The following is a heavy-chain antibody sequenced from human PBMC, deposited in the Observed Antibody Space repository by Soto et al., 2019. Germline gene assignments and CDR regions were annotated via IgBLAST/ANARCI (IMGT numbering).Heavy chain of an antibody. Sequence: SETLSLTCTVSGGSISSYCWSWIRQPAGKGLEWIGRIYTSGSTNYNPSLKSRFTMSVDTSKNQFSLKLSSVTAADTAVYYCERHNNSGWYVLPLWGQGTLVTVSS. D-gene: IGHD6-19*01. CDR1: GGSISSYC. CDR3: ERHNNSGWYVLPL. J-gene: IGHJ4*02. CDR2: IYTSGST. V-gene: IGHV4-4*07.